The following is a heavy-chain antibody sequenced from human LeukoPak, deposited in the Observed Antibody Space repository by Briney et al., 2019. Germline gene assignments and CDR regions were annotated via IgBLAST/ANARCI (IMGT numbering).Heavy chain of an antibody. V-gene: IGHV3-33*01. D-gene: IGHD3-10*01. Sequence: GGSLRLSCAASGFTFSSYGMHWVRQAPGKGLEWVAVIWYDGSNKYYADSVKGRFTIARDNSKNTLYLQMNSLRAEDTAVYYCAREPLGYMVRGVISDGMDVGGQGTTVTVSS. J-gene: IGHJ6*02. CDR2: IWYDGSNK. CDR1: GFTFSSYG. CDR3: AREPLGYMVRGVISDGMDV.